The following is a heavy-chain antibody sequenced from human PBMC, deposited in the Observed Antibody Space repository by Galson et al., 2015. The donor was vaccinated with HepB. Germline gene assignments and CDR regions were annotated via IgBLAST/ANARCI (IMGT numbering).Heavy chain of an antibody. Sequence: SLRLSCAASGSTFSSYSMNWVRQAPGKGLEWVSSISSSSSYIYYADSVKGRFTISRDNAKNSLYLQMNSLRAEDTAVYYCAREWDVRRVDTAMVQGGGFDYWGQGTLVTVSS. D-gene: IGHD5-18*01. V-gene: IGHV3-21*01. CDR2: ISSSSSYI. J-gene: IGHJ4*02. CDR3: AREWDVRRVDTAMVQGGGFDY. CDR1: GSTFSSYS.